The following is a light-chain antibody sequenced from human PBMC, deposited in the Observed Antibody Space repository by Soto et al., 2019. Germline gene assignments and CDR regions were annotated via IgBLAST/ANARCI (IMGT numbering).Light chain of an antibody. V-gene: IGKV3-15*01. J-gene: IGKJ5*01. CDR2: DTS. CDR3: QQSSNWPPFT. Sequence: ELLMTQSAATLSVSPGARAPLSCRASPRVSIDLAWYQQTPGQATRLLIYDTSTRATGIPARFSGSGSGTEFNLQISSLQSADSAVYYCQQSSNWPPFTFGQGTRLEIK. CDR1: PRVSID.